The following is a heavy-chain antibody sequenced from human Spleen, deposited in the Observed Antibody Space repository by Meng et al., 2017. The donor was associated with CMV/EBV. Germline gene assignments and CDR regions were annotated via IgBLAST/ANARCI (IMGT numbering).Heavy chain of an antibody. J-gene: IGHJ1*01. CDR3: ARVGVLGASKHFQN. Sequence: GGSLRLSCAASGFTFSSYEMNWVRQAPGKGLEWVSYISSSGSTIYYADSVKGRFTISRDNAKNSLYLQMNSLRAEDTAVYYCARVGVLGASKHFQNWGQGTLVTVSS. D-gene: IGHD1-26*01. CDR1: GFTFSSYE. CDR2: ISSSGSTI. V-gene: IGHV3-48*03.